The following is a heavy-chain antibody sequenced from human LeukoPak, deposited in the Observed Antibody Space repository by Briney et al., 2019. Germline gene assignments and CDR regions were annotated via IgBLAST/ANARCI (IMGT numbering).Heavy chain of an antibody. CDR2: INSDGSST. J-gene: IGHJ3*02. CDR1: GFTFSSYC. Sequence: GGSLRLSCAASGFTFSSYCMHWVRQAPGKGLVWVSLINSDGSSTSYADSVKGRFTIYRDKAKNTLYLQMNSLRAEDTAVYCCAKDRSSTWYGAFDIWGQGTMVIVSS. V-gene: IGHV3-74*01. CDR3: AKDRSSTWYGAFDI. D-gene: IGHD6-13*01.